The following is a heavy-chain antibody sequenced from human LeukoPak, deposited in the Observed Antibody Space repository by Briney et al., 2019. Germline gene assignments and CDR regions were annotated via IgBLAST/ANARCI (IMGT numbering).Heavy chain of an antibody. CDR1: GFTFSCYS. D-gene: IGHD3-10*01. J-gene: IGHJ6*04. CDR2: ISSSSSYI. CDR3: AELGITMIRGV. Sequence: GGSLRLSCGASGFTFSCYSMKWLRQAGKGGLEWVSSISSSSSYIYYAASVKGRFTISRDNAKNSLYLQMHSLSAEDPAVYYCAELGITMIRGVWGKGTTLTISS. V-gene: IGHV3-21*01.